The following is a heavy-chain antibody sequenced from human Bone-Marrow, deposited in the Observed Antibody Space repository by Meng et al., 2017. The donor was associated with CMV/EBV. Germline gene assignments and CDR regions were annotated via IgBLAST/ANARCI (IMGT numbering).Heavy chain of an antibody. Sequence: GESLKISCAASGFSVSSKFMSWVRPAPGKGLEWVSIIYSGSNTYYVDSVRGRFTVYRDISKNTLYLQMDGLGAEDTALYYCATRDFAWSHGDFDYWGQGTLVTVSS. D-gene: IGHD2-8*02. J-gene: IGHJ4*02. CDR2: IYSGSNT. CDR1: GFSVSSKF. CDR3: ATRDFAWSHGDFDY. V-gene: IGHV3-53*01.